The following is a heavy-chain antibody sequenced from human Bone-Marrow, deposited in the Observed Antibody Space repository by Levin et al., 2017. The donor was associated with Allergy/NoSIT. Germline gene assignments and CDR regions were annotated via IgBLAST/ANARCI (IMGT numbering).Heavy chain of an antibody. CDR2: IKSRGYGGTT. V-gene: IGHV3-15*01. J-gene: IGHJ4*02. CDR3: ATARGWYYFDY. CDR1: GFSFSNAW. Sequence: GESLKISCVVYGFSFSNAWMTWLRQAPGKGLEWVGRIKSRGYGGTTDYAASVKGRFTISRDDSQNTLYLEMNDLKIEDTAVYSCATARGWYYFDYWGQGALVTVSS. D-gene: IGHD3-16*01.